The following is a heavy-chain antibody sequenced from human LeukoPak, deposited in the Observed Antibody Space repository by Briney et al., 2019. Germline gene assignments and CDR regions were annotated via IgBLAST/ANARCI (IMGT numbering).Heavy chain of an antibody. CDR1: GGSISSYH. CDR3: ARSPSGNNYIFDY. Sequence: SETLSLTCTVSGGSISSYHWSWFRQAPGKGLEWIGYIYDSGSTNFNPSLKSRVTISVDTSKNQFSLKPSSVTAADTAVYYCARSPSGNNYIFDYWGQGTLVTVSS. D-gene: IGHD5-24*01. CDR2: IYDSGST. V-gene: IGHV4-59*01. J-gene: IGHJ4*02.